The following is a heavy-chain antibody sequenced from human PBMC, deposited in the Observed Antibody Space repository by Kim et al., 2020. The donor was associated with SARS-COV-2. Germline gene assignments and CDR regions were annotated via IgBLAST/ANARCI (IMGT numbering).Heavy chain of an antibody. CDR2: ISGSGGRR. Sequence: GGSLRLSCVASGIIFSNYAMTWVRQAPGKGLEWVSGISGSGGRRYYTDSVKGRFTISRDNSKDTLYLQMNSLRADDTAVYYCAKGSGEYTSSLNYWGQGILVTVSS. J-gene: IGHJ4*02. CDR3: AKGSGEYTSSLNY. D-gene: IGHD6-6*01. CDR1: GIIFSNYA. V-gene: IGHV3-23*01.